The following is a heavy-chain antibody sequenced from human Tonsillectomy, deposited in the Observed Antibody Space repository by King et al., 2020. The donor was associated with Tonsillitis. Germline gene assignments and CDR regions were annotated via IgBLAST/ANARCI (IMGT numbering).Heavy chain of an antibody. CDR2: MYYSGTT. CDR3: ARYVSGSFDY. Sequence: QLQESGPGVVKPSETLSLTCTVSGGSISSSDHYLAWIRQPPGKGLEWIGYMYYSGTTFYNPFLKSLITISGGTSENRFSLKLSSVTAADTAVYFCARYVSGSFDYWGQGALVTVSS. V-gene: IGHV4-39*01. D-gene: IGHD1-26*01. J-gene: IGHJ4*02. CDR1: GGSISSSDHY.